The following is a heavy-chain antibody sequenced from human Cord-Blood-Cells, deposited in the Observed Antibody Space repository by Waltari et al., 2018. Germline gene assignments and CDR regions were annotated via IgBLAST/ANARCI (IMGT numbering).Heavy chain of an antibody. Sequence: QVQLQQWGAGLLKPSETLSLTCAVYVGSFSGYYWSWIRQPPGKGLEWIGEINHSGSTNYNPSLKSRVTISVDTSKNQFSLKLSSVTAADTAVYYCARAARSYGYAFDIWGQGTMVTVSS. J-gene: IGHJ3*02. V-gene: IGHV4-34*01. CDR2: INHSGST. CDR1: VGSFSGYY. D-gene: IGHD5-18*01. CDR3: ARAARSYGYAFDI.